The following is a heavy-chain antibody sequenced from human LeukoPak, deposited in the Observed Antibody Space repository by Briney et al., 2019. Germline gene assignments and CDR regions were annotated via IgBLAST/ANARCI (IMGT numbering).Heavy chain of an antibody. CDR2: IKHDGSEK. CDR3: ARYCSSASCNDAFDM. V-gene: IGHV3-7*01. J-gene: IGHJ3*02. CDR1: TFTFRNYW. Sequence: GGSLRLSCAASTFTFRNYWMSWVRQAPGKGLGWVANIKHDGSEKYYVDSVKGRFTISRDNAKNSLYLQVNSLRAEDTAVYYCARYCSSASCNDAFDMWGQGTMVTVSS. D-gene: IGHD2-2*01.